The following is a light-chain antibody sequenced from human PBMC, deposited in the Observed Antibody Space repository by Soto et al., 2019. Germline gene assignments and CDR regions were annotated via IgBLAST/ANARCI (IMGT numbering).Light chain of an antibody. J-gene: IGKJ5*01. V-gene: IGKV3D-20*02. CDR1: QSITSNY. Sequence: EIVLTQSPATLSLSPGERATLSCRASQSITSNYLAWYQQKPGQAPRLLIYDAIIRAADVPARFSGSGSGTDFTLTISSLDPEDFAVYYCQQRSIRPLTFGQGTRLEIK. CDR3: QQRSIRPLT. CDR2: DAI.